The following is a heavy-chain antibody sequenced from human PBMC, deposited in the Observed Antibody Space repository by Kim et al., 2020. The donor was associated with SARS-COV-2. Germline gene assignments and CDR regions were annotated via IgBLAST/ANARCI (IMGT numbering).Heavy chain of an antibody. D-gene: IGHD5-12*01. CDR1: GFSFSTYD. V-gene: IGHV3-23*01. J-gene: IGHJ4*02. Sequence: GGSLRLSCAASGFSFSTYDMTWVRQAPGKGLEWVASISGGGGREYYADSVRGRFTISRDNSQNTLSLQMSSLRAGDTAVYYCAKALVATTSYFDYWGQGTLVTVSS. CDR2: ISGGGGRE. CDR3: AKALVATTSYFDY.